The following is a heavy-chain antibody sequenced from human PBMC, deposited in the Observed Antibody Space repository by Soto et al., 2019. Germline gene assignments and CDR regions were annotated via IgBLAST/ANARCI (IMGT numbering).Heavy chain of an antibody. CDR1: GVSFSSYW. CDR3: AGDGVRNGAYNGWLDP. J-gene: IGHJ5*02. Sequence: PGGSLRLSCAASGVSFSSYWMTWVRQAPGKGLEWVANIKQDGREKYYVASVKGRFTISRDNGKNLLFLQMDSLTPDDTAVYYCAGDGVRNGAYNGWLDPWGQGTLVTVSS. V-gene: IGHV3-7*03. D-gene: IGHD3-16*01. CDR2: IKQDGREK.